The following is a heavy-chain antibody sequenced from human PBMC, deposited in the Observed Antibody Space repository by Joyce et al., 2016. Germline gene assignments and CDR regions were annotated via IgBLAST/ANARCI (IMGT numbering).Heavy chain of an antibody. Sequence: EGQLLESGGGLVQPGGSLRLYCTPSGFTFSNYAMRWFRQAPGKGLECVSVISGSGGNTYYADSVKGRFTISRDNSKNILYLQMNSLRVDDTAVYYCAKDLGLGGGSCFGNWGQGTLVTVSS. CDR1: GFTFSNYA. J-gene: IGHJ4*02. CDR3: AKDLGLGGGSCFGN. CDR2: ISGSGGNT. V-gene: IGHV3-23*01. D-gene: IGHD2-15*01.